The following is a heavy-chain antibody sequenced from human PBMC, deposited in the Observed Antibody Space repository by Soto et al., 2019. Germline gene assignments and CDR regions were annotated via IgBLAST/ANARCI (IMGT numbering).Heavy chain of an antibody. V-gene: IGHV1-69*13. CDR3: ARPQYCSSTSCPYYFDY. D-gene: IGHD2-2*01. Sequence: SVKVSCKASGGTFSSYAIRWVRQAPGQGLEWMGGIIPIFGTANYAQKFQGRVTITADESTSTAYMELSSLRSEDTAVYYCARPQYCSSTSCPYYFDYWGQGTLVTVSS. CDR1: GGTFSSYA. CDR2: IIPIFGTA. J-gene: IGHJ4*02.